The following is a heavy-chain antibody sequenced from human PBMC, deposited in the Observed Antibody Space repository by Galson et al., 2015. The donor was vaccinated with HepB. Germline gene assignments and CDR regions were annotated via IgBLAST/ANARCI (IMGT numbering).Heavy chain of an antibody. J-gene: IGHJ4*02. Sequence: SLRLSCAASGFTFSSYAMSWVRQAPGKGLEWVSAISGSGGSTYYADSVKGRFTISRDNSKNTLYLQMNSLRAEDTAVYYCAKSRSKDYSNSIDYWGQGTLVTVSS. CDR1: GFTFSSYA. CDR2: ISGSGGST. V-gene: IGHV3-23*01. D-gene: IGHD4-11*01. CDR3: AKSRSKDYSNSIDY.